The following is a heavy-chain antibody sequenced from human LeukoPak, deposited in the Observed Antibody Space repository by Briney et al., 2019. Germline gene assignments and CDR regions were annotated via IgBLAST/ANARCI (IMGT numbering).Heavy chain of an antibody. J-gene: IGHJ5*02. CDR2: IYYSGST. CDR1: GGSISSSSFY. D-gene: IGHD3-10*01. CDR3: ARAMWFGELISNWFDP. Sequence: SETLSLTCTVSGGSISSSSFYWGWTRQSPGKGLEFIGSIYYSGSTHYNPSLKSRVTISADTSKNQFSLKLSSVTAADTAMYYCARAMWFGELISNWFDPWGQGTLVTVSS. V-gene: IGHV4-39*07.